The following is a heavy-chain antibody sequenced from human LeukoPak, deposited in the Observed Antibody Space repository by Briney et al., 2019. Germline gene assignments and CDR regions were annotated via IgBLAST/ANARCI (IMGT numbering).Heavy chain of an antibody. D-gene: IGHD3-10*01. CDR2: ISYDGSNK. CDR1: GFTFSSYA. V-gene: IGHV3-30-3*01. Sequence: GRSLRLFCAASGFTFSSYAMHWVRQAPGKGLEWVAVISYDGSNKYYADSVKGRFTISRDNSKNTLYLQMNSLRAEDTAVYYCAREPGSERYGMDVWGQGTTVTVSS. CDR3: AREPGSERYGMDV. J-gene: IGHJ6*02.